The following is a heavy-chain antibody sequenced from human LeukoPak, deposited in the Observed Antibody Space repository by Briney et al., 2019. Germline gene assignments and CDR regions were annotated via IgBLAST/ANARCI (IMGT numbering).Heavy chain of an antibody. CDR1: GFTFSSYA. V-gene: IGHV3-23*01. D-gene: IGHD6-19*01. CDR2: ISGSGGST. Sequence: PGGSLRLSCAASGFTFSSYAMSWVRQAPGQGLEWVSTISGSGGSTYYADSVKGRFTISRDNSKNTPYLQMNSLRAEDTAVYYCAKGLWYGSGWCYDYWGQGTLVTVSS. CDR3: AKGLWYGSGWCYDY. J-gene: IGHJ4*02.